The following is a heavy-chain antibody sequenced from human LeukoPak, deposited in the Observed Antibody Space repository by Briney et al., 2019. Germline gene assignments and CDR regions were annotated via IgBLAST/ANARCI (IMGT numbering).Heavy chain of an antibody. CDR1: GFTFSSYG. CDR2: ISGSGGRT. V-gene: IGHV3-23*01. CDR3: AKSGGAVSDY. Sequence: GGTLRLSCAASGFTFSSYGMSWVRQAPGKGLEWVSAISGSGGRTHYADSVKGRFTISRDNSKSTLYLQMNSLRAEDTAIYYCAKSGGAVSDYWGQGTLVTVSS. J-gene: IGHJ4*02. D-gene: IGHD6-25*01.